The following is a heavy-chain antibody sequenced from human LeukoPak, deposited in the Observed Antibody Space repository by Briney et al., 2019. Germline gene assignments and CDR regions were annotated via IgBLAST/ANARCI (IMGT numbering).Heavy chain of an antibody. CDR3: ASSHCGGDCFSSVAFDF. Sequence: ETLSLTCTVSGGSISSYYWSWIRQPPGKGLEWIGYVYHSGATYYNPSLKSRISIPMDRSKNQFSLRLGSVTAADTAVYFCASSHCGGDCFSSVAFDFWGHGTMVTVSS. CDR1: GGSISSYY. CDR2: VYHSGAT. D-gene: IGHD2-21*02. V-gene: IGHV4-59*04. J-gene: IGHJ3*01.